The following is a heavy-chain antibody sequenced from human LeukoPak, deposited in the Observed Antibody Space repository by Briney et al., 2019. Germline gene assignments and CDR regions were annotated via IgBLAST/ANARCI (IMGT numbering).Heavy chain of an antibody. J-gene: IGHJ4*02. CDR3: ARDTLGEGEDANYAVYYFDY. Sequence: PGGSLRLSCAASGFTFSTYWMSWLRQAPGKGLEWVADIKRDGREKYYVDSVKGRFTISRDNAKNSLDLQMNSLRAEDTAVYYCARDTLGEGEDANYAVYYFDYWGQGTPVTVSS. D-gene: IGHD4/OR15-4a*01. V-gene: IGHV3-7*01. CDR1: GFTFSTYW. CDR2: IKRDGREK.